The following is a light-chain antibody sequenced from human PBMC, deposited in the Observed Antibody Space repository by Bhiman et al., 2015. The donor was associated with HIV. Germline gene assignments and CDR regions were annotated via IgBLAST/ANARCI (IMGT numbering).Light chain of an antibody. CDR3: QSYDNILSGGL. CDR1: SSDVGDYNY. J-gene: IGLJ2*01. V-gene: IGLV2-11*01. CDR2: SDS. Sequence: QSALTQPRSVSGSPGQSVTISCTGTSSDVGDYNYVSWYQQHPQMAPKLLIFSDSERPSGIPDRFSGSKSGNSAFLAITGLQAEDEADYYCQSYDNILSGGLFGGATKLTVL.